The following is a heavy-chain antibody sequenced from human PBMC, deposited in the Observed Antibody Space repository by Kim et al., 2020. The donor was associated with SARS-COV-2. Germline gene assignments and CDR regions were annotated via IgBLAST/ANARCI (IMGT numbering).Heavy chain of an antibody. D-gene: IGHD3-9*01. CDR3: ARERVGGLVAYYYGMDV. V-gene: IGHV3-74*01. J-gene: IGHJ6*02. Sequence: VKGRFTISRDNAKNTLYLQMNSLRAEDTAVYYCARERVGGLVAYYYGMDVWGQGTTVTVSS.